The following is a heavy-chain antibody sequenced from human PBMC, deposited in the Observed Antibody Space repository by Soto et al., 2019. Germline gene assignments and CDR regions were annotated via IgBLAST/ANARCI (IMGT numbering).Heavy chain of an antibody. CDR2: IDHSSSSV. Sequence: EVQLVESGGGLVQPGGSLRLSCAASGFRFSSYSMNWVGQAPGKGPEWVSYIDHSSSSVRYVDSVEGRFTISRDNAKASLSLQMNSLRVEDTAMYYCAVGIAVARGYFDLWGRGTLVTVSS. V-gene: IGHV3-48*04. D-gene: IGHD6-19*01. CDR1: GFRFSSYS. J-gene: IGHJ2*01. CDR3: AVGIAVARGYFDL.